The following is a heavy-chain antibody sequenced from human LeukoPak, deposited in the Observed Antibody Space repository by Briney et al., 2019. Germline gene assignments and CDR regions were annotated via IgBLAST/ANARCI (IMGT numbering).Heavy chain of an antibody. CDR2: INPSGGST. V-gene: IGHV1-46*01. CDR3: SIAPKGIAVAGEIDD. Sequence: ASVRVSCKASGYTFTSYYMHWVRQAPGQGLEWMGLINPSGGSTNYAQTFQGRITITRDISTSTAYMYLSSLRYEDTALYNCSIAPKGIAVAGEIDDWGQVALVTFS. D-gene: IGHD6-19*01. CDR1: GYTFTSYY. J-gene: IGHJ4*02.